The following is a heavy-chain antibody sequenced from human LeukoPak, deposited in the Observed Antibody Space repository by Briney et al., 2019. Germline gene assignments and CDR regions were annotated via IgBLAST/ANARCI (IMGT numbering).Heavy chain of an antibody. CDR2: INPNSGGT. J-gene: IGHJ4*02. D-gene: IGHD3-22*01. V-gene: IGHV1-2*02. Sequence: ASVSVSCKASGYTFTGYYMHWVRQAPGQGLEWMGWINPNSGGTNYAQKFQGRVTMTRDTSISTAYMELSRLRSDDTAVYYCAAHYYDSSGPFDYWGQGTLVTVSS. CDR1: GYTFTGYY. CDR3: AAHYYDSSGPFDY.